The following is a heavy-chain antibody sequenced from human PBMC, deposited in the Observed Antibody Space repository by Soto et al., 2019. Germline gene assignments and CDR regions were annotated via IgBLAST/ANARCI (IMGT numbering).Heavy chain of an antibody. V-gene: IGHV1-58*02. CDR1: GFTFTSSA. CDR3: AAVEVGGYYGMDV. CDR2: IVVGSGNT. Sequence: GASVKVSCKASGFTFTSSAMQWVRQARGQRLEWIGWIVVGSGNTNYAQKFQERVTITRDMSTSTAYMELSSLRSEDTAVYYCAAVEVGGYYGMDVWGQGTTVTVSS. J-gene: IGHJ6*02. D-gene: IGHD3-16*01.